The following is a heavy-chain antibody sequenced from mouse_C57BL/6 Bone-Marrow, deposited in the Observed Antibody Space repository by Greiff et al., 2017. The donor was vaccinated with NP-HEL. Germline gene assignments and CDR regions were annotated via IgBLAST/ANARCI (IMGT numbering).Heavy chain of an antibody. CDR3: TTIYYDYGDY. V-gene: IGHV14-4*01. CDR2: IDPENGDT. Sequence: VQLQQSGAELVRPGASVKLSCTASGFNIKDDYMHWVKPRPEQGLAWLGWIDPENGDTEYASKFQGKATITAYTSSNTAYLQLSILTSEDTAVYYCTTIYYDYGDYWGQGTTLTVSS. CDR1: GFNIKDDY. D-gene: IGHD2-4*01. J-gene: IGHJ2*01.